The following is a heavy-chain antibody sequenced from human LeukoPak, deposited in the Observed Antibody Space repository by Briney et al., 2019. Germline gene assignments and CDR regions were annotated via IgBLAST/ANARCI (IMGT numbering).Heavy chain of an antibody. D-gene: IGHD3-16*02. CDR2: IRFDGSKT. Sequence: GGSLRLSCAASGFTFSSYGMHWVRQAPGKGLEWVAFIRFDGSKTNYADSVKGRFTISRDNSKNILFLQMNSLRLEDTAVYYCAKPFAELSHTVGGQGTLVTVSS. J-gene: IGHJ4*02. CDR3: AKPFAELSHTV. CDR1: GFTFSSYG. V-gene: IGHV3-30*02.